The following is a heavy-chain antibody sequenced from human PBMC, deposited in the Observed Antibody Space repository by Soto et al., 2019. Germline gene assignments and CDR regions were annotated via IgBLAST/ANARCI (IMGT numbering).Heavy chain of an antibody. D-gene: IGHD6-6*01. V-gene: IGHV3-15*01. CDR1: GFTFSNAW. CDR3: TTGSTSTMNY. Sequence: EVQLVESGGGLVMPGGSLRLSCAASGFTFSNAWLSWVRQAPGKGLEWVGRIKSKTDGGTTDYTAPVKGRFTISRDDSKNTLYLQMNSLKIEDTAVYYCTTGSTSTMNYWGQGTLVTVSS. J-gene: IGHJ4*02. CDR2: IKSKTDGGTT.